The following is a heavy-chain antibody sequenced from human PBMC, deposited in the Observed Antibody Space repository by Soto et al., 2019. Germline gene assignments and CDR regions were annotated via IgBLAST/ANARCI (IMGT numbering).Heavy chain of an antibody. Sequence: QVHLVQSGAEVRKPGSSVKVSCKAPGGTFSTYIISWVRQAPGQGLEWMGRIIPIPDITNYAQKFQGRVTITADRSTSTAYMELTSLKSEDTAVYSCARDRITTRGDAFDLWGQGTLVTVSS. D-gene: IGHD3-3*01. CDR1: GGTFSTYI. CDR2: IIPIPDIT. V-gene: IGHV1-69*08. J-gene: IGHJ3*01. CDR3: ARDRITTRGDAFDL.